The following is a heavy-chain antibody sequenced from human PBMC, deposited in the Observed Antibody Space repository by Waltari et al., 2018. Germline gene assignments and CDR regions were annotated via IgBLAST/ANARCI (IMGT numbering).Heavy chain of an antibody. J-gene: IGHJ4*02. V-gene: IGHV4-34*01. CDR3: ARGRSAYYYGSGSYYY. CDR1: GGSFSGYY. CDR2: INHSGST. D-gene: IGHD3-10*01. Sequence: QVQLQQWGAGLLKPSETLSLTCAVYGGSFSGYYWSWTRQPPGKGLEWIGEINHSGSTNYNPSLKSRVTISVDTSKNQFSLKLSSVTAADTAVYYCARGRSAYYYGSGSYYYWGQGTLVTVSS.